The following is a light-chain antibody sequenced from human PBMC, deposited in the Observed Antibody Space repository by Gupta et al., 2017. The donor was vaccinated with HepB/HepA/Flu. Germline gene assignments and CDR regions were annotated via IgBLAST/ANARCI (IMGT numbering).Light chain of an antibody. CDR3: ATGDSSLRGV. CDR2: EDN. CDR1: TSNIGNSY. Sequence: QSVLMQPPAVSAAPGQKVTISCSGSTSNIGNSYVSWYQHLPGTAPKLLIYEDNKRPSGIPDRFAGSKSGTSAALSITGLQTGDEADYYCATGDSSLRGVFGGGTKLTVL. V-gene: IGLV1-51*02. J-gene: IGLJ3*02.